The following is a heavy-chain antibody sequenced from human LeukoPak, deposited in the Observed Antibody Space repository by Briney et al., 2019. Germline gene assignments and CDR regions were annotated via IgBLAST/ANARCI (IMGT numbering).Heavy chain of an antibody. CDR1: GGSISSYY. Sequence: SETLSLTCTVSGGSISSYYWSWLRQPPGKGLEWIGYIYYSGSTNYNPSLKSRVTISVDTSKNQFSLKLSSVTAADTAVYYGARNPPREMATSDDYYYYYMDVWGKGTTVTVSS. CDR2: IYYSGST. J-gene: IGHJ6*03. D-gene: IGHD5-24*01. V-gene: IGHV4-59*01. CDR3: ARNPPREMATSDDYYYYYMDV.